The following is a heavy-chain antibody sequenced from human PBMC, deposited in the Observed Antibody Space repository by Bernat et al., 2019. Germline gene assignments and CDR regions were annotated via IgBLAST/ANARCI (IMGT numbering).Heavy chain of an antibody. CDR3: ARDLARGVMVRGVLGD. D-gene: IGHD3-10*01. J-gene: IGHJ4*02. V-gene: IGHV3-23*01. CDR1: GFTFSSYA. Sequence: EVQLLESGGGLEQPGGSLRLSCAASGFTFSSYAMSWVRQAPGKGLEWVSAISGSGGGTYYADSVRGRFTISRDNSKNTLYLQMNSLRAEDTAVYYCARDLARGVMVRGVLGDWGQGTLVTVSS. CDR2: ISGSGGGT.